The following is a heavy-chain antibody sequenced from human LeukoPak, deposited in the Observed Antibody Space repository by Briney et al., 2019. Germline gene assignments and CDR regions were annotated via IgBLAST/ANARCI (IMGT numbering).Heavy chain of an antibody. CDR2: IRFTGSYI. V-gene: IGHV3-21*01. CDR1: GFTFSSYS. Sequence: SGGSLRLSSAASGFTFSSYSLNWVRQAPGKGLEWVSSIRFTGSYIYYADSVKGRFTISRDDAKNLLSLQMISLRVEDTAVYYCARGPITIFGVVTNPNYYYGMDVWGQGTTVTVSS. J-gene: IGHJ6*02. CDR3: ARGPITIFGVVTNPNYYYGMDV. D-gene: IGHD3-3*01.